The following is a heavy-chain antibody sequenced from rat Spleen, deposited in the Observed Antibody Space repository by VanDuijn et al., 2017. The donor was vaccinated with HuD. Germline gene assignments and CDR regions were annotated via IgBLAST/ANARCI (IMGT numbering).Heavy chain of an antibody. Sequence: QVQLKESGPGLVQPSQTLSLTCTVSGLSLTSNGVSWIRQPPGKGLEWMGIMWSGGSTEYNSVFKSRLSISRDTSKSQVFLEMNSLQSEDTAIYYCTRDQGAYTYGVMNAWGQGTSVTVSS. J-gene: IGHJ4*01. CDR2: MWSGGST. CDR1: GLSLTSNG. D-gene: IGHD2-5*01. V-gene: IGHV2-47*01. CDR3: TRDQGAYTYGVMNA.